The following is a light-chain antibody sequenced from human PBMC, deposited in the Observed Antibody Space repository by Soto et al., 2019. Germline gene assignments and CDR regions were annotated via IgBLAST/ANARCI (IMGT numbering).Light chain of an antibody. J-gene: IGKJ2*01. CDR1: QSVNSN. CDR2: GAS. CDR3: QQYNNWSPFT. V-gene: IGKV3-15*01. Sequence: EILMTQSPAILSVSPGERATLSCRASQSVNSNLAWYQQKPGQAPRLLIYGASTRATRIPARFSGSGSGTEFTLSITSLQSEDSAIYYCQQYNNWSPFTFGQGTKLEIK.